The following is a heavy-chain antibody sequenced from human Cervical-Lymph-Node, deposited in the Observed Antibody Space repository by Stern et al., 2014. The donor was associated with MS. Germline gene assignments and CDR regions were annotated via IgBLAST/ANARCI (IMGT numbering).Heavy chain of an antibody. Sequence: QVQLQESGPGLVKPSQTLTLTCKVSGGTVSNENSYWTWIRQPHGKELEWIGYVYYIGSTNSNNSLHRRVTILEATPKNQVYLQMTSVPAAATAVYYCVRDRHFAWFNGMDVWGRGTTVTVSS. V-gene: IGHV4-61*01. J-gene: IGHJ6*02. CDR2: VYYIGST. CDR3: VRDRHFAWFNGMDV. D-gene: IGHD3-9*01. CDR1: GGTVSNENSY.